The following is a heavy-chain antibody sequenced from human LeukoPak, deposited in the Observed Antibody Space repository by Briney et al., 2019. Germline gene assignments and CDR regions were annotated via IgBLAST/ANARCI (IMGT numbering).Heavy chain of an antibody. CDR1: GGCIIGHW. CDR3: ARRNTADASIDF. D-gene: IGHD2/OR15-2a*01. V-gene: IGHV4-59*08. CDR2: IFYSGGST. J-gene: IGHJ4*02. Sequence: SETLPLTCTVSGGCIIGHWWSWIRQPPGKGLEWIGDIFYSGGSTNYNPSLKSRLTMSLDTSKNQFSLKLTSVTAADTAMYYCARRNTADASIDFWGQGTLVTASS.